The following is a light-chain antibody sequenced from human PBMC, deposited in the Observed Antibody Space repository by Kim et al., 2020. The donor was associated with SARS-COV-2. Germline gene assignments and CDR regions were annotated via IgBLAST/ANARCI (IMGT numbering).Light chain of an antibody. CDR2: QDS. CDR1: KLGDKY. CDR3: QAWDSSINYV. Sequence: SYELTQPPSVSVSPGQTASITCSGDKLGDKYACWYQQKPGQSPVLVIYQDSKRPSGIPERFSGPNSGNTATLTISGTQAMDEADYYCQAWDSSINYVFGT. V-gene: IGLV3-1*01. J-gene: IGLJ1*01.